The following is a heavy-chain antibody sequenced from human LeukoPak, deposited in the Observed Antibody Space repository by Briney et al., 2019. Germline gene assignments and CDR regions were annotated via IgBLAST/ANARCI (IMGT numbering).Heavy chain of an antibody. CDR2: IYYSGST. D-gene: IGHD1-26*01. J-gene: IGHJ3*02. CDR3: ARVRSLIVGASRGTFDI. CDR1: GGSISSYY. V-gene: IGHV4-59*12. Sequence: SETLSLTCTVSGGSISSYYWSWIRQPPGKGLEWIGYIYYSGSTNYNPSLKSRVTISVDTSKNQFSLKLSSVTAADTAVYYCARVRSLIVGASRGTFDIWGQGTMATVSS.